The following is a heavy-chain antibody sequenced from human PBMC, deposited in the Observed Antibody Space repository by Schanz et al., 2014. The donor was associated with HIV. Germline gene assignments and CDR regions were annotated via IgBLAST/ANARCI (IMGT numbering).Heavy chain of an antibody. J-gene: IGHJ4*02. V-gene: IGHV1-69*06. D-gene: IGHD1-26*01. Sequence: QVQLVQSGAEVTKPGSSVKVSCESSGGRFSSYAINWVRQAPGQGLEWMGGIVPIFGTPNYAQNFQGRVTMTRNTSISTAYMELSSLRSEDTAVYYCASLVGATGLELDYWGQGTLVTVSS. CDR2: IVPIFGTP. CDR3: ASLVGATGLELDY. CDR1: GGRFSSYA.